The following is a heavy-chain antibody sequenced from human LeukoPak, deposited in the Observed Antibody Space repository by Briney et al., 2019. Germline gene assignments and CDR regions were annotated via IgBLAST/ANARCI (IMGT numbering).Heavy chain of an antibody. CDR2: INPSGGSA. Sequence: ASVTVSCKASGYTFTSYYMHWVRQAPGQGLEWMGIINPSGGSASYAQKFQGRVTMTRDTSTSTVYIEVSSLRSEDTAVYYCARDVASSGYYWDWGQGTLVTVSS. CDR1: GYTFTSYY. J-gene: IGHJ4*02. D-gene: IGHD3-22*01. V-gene: IGHV1-46*01. CDR3: ARDVASSGYYWD.